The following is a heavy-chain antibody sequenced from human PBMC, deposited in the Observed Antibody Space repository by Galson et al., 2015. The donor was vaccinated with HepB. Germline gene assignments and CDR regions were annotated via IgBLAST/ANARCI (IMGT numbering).Heavy chain of an antibody. V-gene: IGHV3-23*01. CDR1: GFTFTTYT. CDR2: ISGGGGHT. CDR3: AKDGPPSFIPHCFDS. J-gene: IGHJ4*02. Sequence: SLRLSCATSGFTFTTYTMSWVRQAPGKGLEWVSSISGGGGHTYYADSVKGRFTISKDRSRNTVSLQMNRLTAEDTAVYYCAKDGPPSFIPHCFDSWGQGTLVTVSS. D-gene: IGHD2-21*01.